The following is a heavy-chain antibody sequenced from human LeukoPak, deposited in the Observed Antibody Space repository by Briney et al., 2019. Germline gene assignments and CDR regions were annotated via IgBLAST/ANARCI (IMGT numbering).Heavy chain of an antibody. Sequence: SETLSLTCTVSGGSISSTSYYWGWIRQPPGKGLEWIGSIYYSGSTYHNPSLKSRVTISVDTSKNQFSLKLSSVTAADTAVYYCARRPRGYTYGYNFDYWGQGTLVTVS. CDR1: GGSISSTSYY. V-gene: IGHV4-39*01. CDR3: ARRPRGYTYGYNFDY. D-gene: IGHD5-18*01. CDR2: IYYSGST. J-gene: IGHJ4*02.